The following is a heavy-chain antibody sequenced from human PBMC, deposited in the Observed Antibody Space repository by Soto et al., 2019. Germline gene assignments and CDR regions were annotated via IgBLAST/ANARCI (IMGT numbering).Heavy chain of an antibody. D-gene: IGHD6-19*01. J-gene: IGHJ4*02. Sequence: SETLSLTCSVSGGSISGSYWSWIRQSPGKGLEWLGYVYYTGSINYSPSLRSRVSISVDTSKNEFSLRLSSVTAADTAVYFCARSVAVPGAHIDYWGQGTQVTVSS. V-gene: IGHV4-59*01. CDR2: VYYTGSI. CDR1: GGSISGSY. CDR3: ARSVAVPGAHIDY.